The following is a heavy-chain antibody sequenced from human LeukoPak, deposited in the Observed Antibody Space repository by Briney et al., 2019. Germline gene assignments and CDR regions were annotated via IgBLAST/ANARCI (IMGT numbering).Heavy chain of an antibody. Sequence: PGGSLRLSCAGSGLTFSSYSMNWVRQAPGKGLEWVSSISSSSNYIYYADSVKGRFTISRDNAKNSLYLQMNSLKTEDTAVYYCARVYYYDSSGYCFDYWGQGTLVTVSS. V-gene: IGHV3-21*04. CDR3: ARVYYYDSSGYCFDY. CDR1: GLTFSSYS. J-gene: IGHJ4*02. D-gene: IGHD3-22*01. CDR2: ISSSSNYI.